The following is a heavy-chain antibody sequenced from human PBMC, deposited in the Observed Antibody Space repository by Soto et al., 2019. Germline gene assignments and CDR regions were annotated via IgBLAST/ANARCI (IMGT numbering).Heavy chain of an antibody. D-gene: IGHD1-7*01. Sequence: QVQLEQSGAEVKKPGSSVKVSCKTSGGTFSNSAISWVRQAPGQGPEWMGGIMPIFRTPDYAQKFQDRVTXTXDXXPTTADMKLRGRRSDDTAVYYCARGKDRLQIGGNYRYLLDVWGQGTTVTVSS. CDR1: GGTFSNSA. CDR2: IMPIFRTP. V-gene: IGHV1-69*05. J-gene: IGHJ6*02. CDR3: ARGKDRLQIGGNYRYLLDV.